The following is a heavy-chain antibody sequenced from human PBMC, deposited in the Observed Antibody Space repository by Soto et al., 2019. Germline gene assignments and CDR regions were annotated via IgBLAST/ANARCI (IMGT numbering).Heavy chain of an antibody. J-gene: IGHJ5*02. D-gene: IGHD4-17*01. CDR2: IYWNDDK. CDR3: AHRGYGDYPRDNWHDP. CDR1: GFSLSTSGRG. Sequence: SGPTLVKPTQALTLTCSFSGFSLSTSGRGVGWIRQPPGKALEWLAVIYWNDDKRFSPSLKSRLTITKDTSKNQVVLTMTNMDPVDKATYYCAHRGYGDYPRDNWHDPWAQGTLDPVSS. V-gene: IGHV2-5*01.